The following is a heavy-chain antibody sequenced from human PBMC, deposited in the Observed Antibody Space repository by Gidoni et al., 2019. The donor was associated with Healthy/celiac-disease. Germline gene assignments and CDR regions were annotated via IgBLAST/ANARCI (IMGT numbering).Heavy chain of an antibody. CDR1: GYTFTSYY. J-gene: IGHJ3*02. D-gene: IGHD2-15*01. Sequence: QVQLVQSGAAVKKPGASVKVSCKASGYTFTSYYMHWVRQAPGQGLEWMGIINPSGGSTSYAQKFQGRVTMTRDTSTSTVYMELSSLRSEDTAVYYCARGAVVVVAASDAFDIWGQGTMVTVSS. CDR3: ARGAVVVVAASDAFDI. CDR2: INPSGGST. V-gene: IGHV1-46*03.